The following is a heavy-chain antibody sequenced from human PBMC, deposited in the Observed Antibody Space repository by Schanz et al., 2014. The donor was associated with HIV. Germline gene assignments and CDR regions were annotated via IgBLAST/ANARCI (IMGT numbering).Heavy chain of an antibody. D-gene: IGHD6-19*01. Sequence: EVQMLESGGGSVQPGGSLRLSCAASGFTFSNFAMSWVRQAPGKGMEWVPGFSGRGVSTFYAGSVKGRFAISRDKSKNTLYLQMNSLRVEDTAVYYCAKMARSVAANTNFDYWGQGTLVTVSS. V-gene: IGHV3-23*01. J-gene: IGHJ4*02. CDR3: AKMARSVAANTNFDY. CDR2: FSGRGVST. CDR1: GFTFSNFA.